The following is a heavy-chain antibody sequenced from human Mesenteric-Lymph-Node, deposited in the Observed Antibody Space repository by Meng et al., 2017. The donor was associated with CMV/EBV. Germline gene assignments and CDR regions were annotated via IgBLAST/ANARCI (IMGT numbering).Heavy chain of an antibody. J-gene: IGHJ6*02. CDR3: TKGLSRFLDDGLDV. V-gene: IGHV3-7*03. D-gene: IGHD3-3*01. Sequence: GESLKISCAASGFTFSSYWMSWVRQAPGKGLEWVANIKQDGSEKYYVDSVKGRFTISRDNAKNFLYLQLNSLRPEDTASYYCTKGLSRFLDDGLDVWGQGTTVTVSS. CDR1: GFTFSSYW. CDR2: IKQDGSEK.